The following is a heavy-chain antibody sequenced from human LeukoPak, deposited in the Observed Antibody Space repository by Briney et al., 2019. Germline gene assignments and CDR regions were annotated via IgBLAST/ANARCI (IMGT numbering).Heavy chain of an antibody. CDR1: GYTFTSYG. CDR2: ISAYNGST. D-gene: IGHD3-9*01. J-gene: IGHJ4*02. V-gene: IGHV1-18*01. Sequence: ASVKVSCKASGYTFTSYGISWVRQAPGQGLEWMGWISAYNGSTNYAQKLRGRVTMTTDTSTSTAYMELRSLRSDDTAVYYCARDRARYYDILTGYSPPEFDYWGQGTLVTVSS. CDR3: ARDRARYYDILTGYSPPEFDY.